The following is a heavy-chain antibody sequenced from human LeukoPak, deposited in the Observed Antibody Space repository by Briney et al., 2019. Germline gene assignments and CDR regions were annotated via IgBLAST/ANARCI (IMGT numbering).Heavy chain of an antibody. J-gene: IGHJ6*03. Sequence: ASVKVSCKASGYTFTSYGISWVRQAPGQGLEWMGWISAYNGNTNYAQKLQGRVTMTTDTSTSTAYMELSSLRSEDTAVYYCARSPPRWVTYYYYYMDVWGKGTTVTVSS. V-gene: IGHV1-18*01. CDR1: GYTFTSYG. CDR3: ARSPPRWVTYYYYYMDV. CDR2: ISAYNGNT. D-gene: IGHD4-23*01.